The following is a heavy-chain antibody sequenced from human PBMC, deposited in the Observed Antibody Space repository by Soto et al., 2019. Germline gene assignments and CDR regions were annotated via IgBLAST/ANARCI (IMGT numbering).Heavy chain of an antibody. CDR1: GYTFTSYG. CDR2: ISAYNGNT. Sequence: ASVKVSCKASGYTFTSYGISWVRQAPGQGLEWIGWISAYNGNTNYAQKIKGRVTMTTDTSTSTANMELRSLRSDDTAVYYCARDLTLATFDYWGQGTLVTVSS. V-gene: IGHV1-18*01. J-gene: IGHJ4*02. D-gene: IGHD6-13*01. CDR3: ARDLTLATFDY.